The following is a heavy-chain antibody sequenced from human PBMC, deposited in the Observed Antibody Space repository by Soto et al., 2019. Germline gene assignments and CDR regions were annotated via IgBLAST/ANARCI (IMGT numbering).Heavy chain of an antibody. Sequence: PGGSLRLSCTAYGLGVRNNYMSWVRQAPGMGLEWVSVIYNDGTTYYADSVKGRFTLSRDTSKNTLSLQMDSLRAEDTAVYYCVRPLPSGRNYGMDVWGQATTVTVSS. CDR2: IYNDGTT. V-gene: IGHV3-53*01. CDR1: GLGVRNNY. CDR3: VRPLPSGRNYGMDV. D-gene: IGHD3-10*01. J-gene: IGHJ6*02.